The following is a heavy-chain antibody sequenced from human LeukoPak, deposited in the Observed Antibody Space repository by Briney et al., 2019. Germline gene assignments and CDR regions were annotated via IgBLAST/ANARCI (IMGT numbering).Heavy chain of an antibody. CDR2: IYYSGST. Sequence: PSETLSLTCTDSGGSISSSYYYWGWIRQPPGKGLEWIGTIYYSGSTYYNPSLKSRVTISVDTSKNQFSLKLSSVTAPDTAVYYCARHEDRNWYFDHWGQGTLVTVSS. D-gene: IGHD1-1*01. V-gene: IGHV4-39*01. J-gene: IGHJ4*02. CDR3: ARHEDRNWYFDH. CDR1: GGSISSSYYY.